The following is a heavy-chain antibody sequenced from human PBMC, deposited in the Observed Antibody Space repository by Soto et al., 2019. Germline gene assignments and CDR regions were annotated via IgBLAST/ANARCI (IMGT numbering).Heavy chain of an antibody. CDR2: IYFTGSA. CDR3: ARERVLRSGWFDP. CDR1: GDSITSGGYY. D-gene: IGHD1-26*01. Sequence: QVQLRESGPGLVKPSQALSLVCSVSGDSITSGGYYWTWLRQRPGKGLEWIGYIYFTGSAYYNPSLKSRMTMSVDTSKNQFSLRLSSVTAADTAFYYCARERVLRSGWFDPWGQGNLVTVSA. V-gene: IGHV4-31*03. J-gene: IGHJ5*02.